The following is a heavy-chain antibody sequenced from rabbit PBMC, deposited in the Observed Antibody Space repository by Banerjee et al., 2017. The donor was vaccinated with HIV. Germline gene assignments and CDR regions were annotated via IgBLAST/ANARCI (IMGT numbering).Heavy chain of an antibody. V-gene: IGHV1S40*01. CDR3: ARDVAAGNYYSDL. D-gene: IGHD4-2*01. Sequence: QSLEESGGDLVKPGASLTLTCTASGFSFSSSYYMCWVRQAPGKGLEWIACIYAGSSGSTVYANWAKGRFTISKTSSTTVTLQMTSLTAADTATYFCARDVAAGNYYSDLWGPGTLVTVS. CDR2: IYAGSSGST. J-gene: IGHJ4*01. CDR1: GFSFSSSYY.